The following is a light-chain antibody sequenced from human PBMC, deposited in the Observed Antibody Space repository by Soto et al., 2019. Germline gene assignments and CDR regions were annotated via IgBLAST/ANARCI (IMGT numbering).Light chain of an antibody. CDR2: DVS. J-gene: IGKJ5*01. Sequence: DIQMTQSPSSLSVSVGDRVTITCQASHYITNFLNWYQQKPGKAPKLLIYDVSKLETGVPSRFSGSGSGTDFTLTISSLQPEDIATYFCQQYDDLPITFGQGTRLEIK. CDR1: HYITNF. CDR3: QQYDDLPIT. V-gene: IGKV1-33*01.